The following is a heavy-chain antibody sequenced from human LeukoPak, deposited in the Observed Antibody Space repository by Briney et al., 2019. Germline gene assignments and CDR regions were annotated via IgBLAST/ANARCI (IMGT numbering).Heavy chain of an antibody. CDR1: GFTFSRYA. J-gene: IGHJ3*02. V-gene: IGHV3-23*01. Sequence: PGGSLRLSCAASGFTFSRYAMSWVRQAPGKVLEWVSAITDSGSGTYYADSVKGRFTISRDNSKNTLYLQMNSLRAEDTAVYYCAKGQDYYDSSGPDAFDIWGKGTMVTVSS. CDR3: AKGQDYYDSSGPDAFDI. CDR2: ITDSGSGT. D-gene: IGHD3-22*01.